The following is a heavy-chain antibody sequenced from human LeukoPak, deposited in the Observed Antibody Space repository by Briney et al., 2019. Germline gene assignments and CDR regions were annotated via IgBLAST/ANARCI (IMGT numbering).Heavy chain of an antibody. CDR2: IYYSGST. CDR3: ASLGYSSSSSLDY. D-gene: IGHD6-13*01. Sequence: SETLSLTCTVSGGSISSHYWSWIRQPPGKGLEWIGYIYYSGSTNYNPSLKSRLTISVDTSKNQFSLKLSSVTAADTAVYYCASLGYSSSSSLDYWGQGTLVTVSS. J-gene: IGHJ4*02. V-gene: IGHV4-59*11. CDR1: GGSISSHY.